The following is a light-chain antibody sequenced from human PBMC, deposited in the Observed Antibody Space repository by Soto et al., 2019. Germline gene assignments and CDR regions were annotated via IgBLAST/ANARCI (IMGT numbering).Light chain of an antibody. V-gene: IGKV3-15*01. CDR2: GAS. CDR1: QSVSSD. CDR3: QQYNSYWT. Sequence: EIVMTQSPATLSVVPGERATLSCRASQSVSSDLAWYQQKPGEPPRLLIYGASTRATGIPARFSGSGSGTEFTLTISSLQSEDFAVYYCQQYNSYWTFGQGTKVDIK. J-gene: IGKJ1*01.